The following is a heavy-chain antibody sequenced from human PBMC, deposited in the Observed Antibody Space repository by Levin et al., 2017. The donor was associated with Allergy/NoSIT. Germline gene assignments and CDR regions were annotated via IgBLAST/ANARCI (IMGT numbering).Heavy chain of an antibody. CDR1: GFTFSSYA. CDR3: ALGYCGSTSCYPDY. J-gene: IGHJ4*02. V-gene: IGHV3-30-3*01. CDR2: ISYDGSNK. D-gene: IGHD2-2*01. Sequence: GESLKISCAASGFTFSSYAMHWVRQAPGKGLEWVAIISYDGSNKYYADSVKGRFTISRDNSKNTLYLQMNSLRPEDTAVYYCALGYCGSTSCYPDYWGQGTLVTVSS.